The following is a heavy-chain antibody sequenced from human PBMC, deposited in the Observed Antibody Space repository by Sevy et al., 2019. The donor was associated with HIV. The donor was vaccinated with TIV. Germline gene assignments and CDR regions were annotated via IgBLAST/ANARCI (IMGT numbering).Heavy chain of an antibody. J-gene: IGHJ5*02. V-gene: IGHV6-1*01. CDR2: TYYRSKWYN. Sequence: SQTLSLTCAISGDSVSSNSAAWNWIRQSPSRGLEWLGRTYYRSKWYNDYAVSVKSRITINPDTSKNQFSLQLNSVTPKDTAVYYCARDRLPTYGSSWYSWFDPWGQGTLVTVSS. CDR3: ARDRLPTYGSSWYSWFDP. D-gene: IGHD6-13*01. CDR1: GDSVSSNSAA.